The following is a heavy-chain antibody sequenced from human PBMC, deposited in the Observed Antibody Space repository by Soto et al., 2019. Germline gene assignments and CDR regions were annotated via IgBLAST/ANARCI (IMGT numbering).Heavy chain of an antibody. CDR1: GFTFSSYG. Sequence: GGSLRLSCAASGFTFSSYGMHWVRQAPGKGLEWVAGISYDGSNKYYADSVKGRFTISRDNSKNTLYLQMNSLRAEDTAVYYCAKATRSSGWYGLRSWGQGTLVTVPS. CDR3: AKATRSSGWYGLRS. CDR2: ISYDGSNK. D-gene: IGHD6-19*01. V-gene: IGHV3-30*18. J-gene: IGHJ4*02.